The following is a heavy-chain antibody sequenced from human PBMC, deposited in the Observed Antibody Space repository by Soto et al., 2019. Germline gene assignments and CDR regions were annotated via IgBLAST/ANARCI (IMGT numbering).Heavy chain of an antibody. CDR3: ARQPGYYDILTGYSTYYFDY. CDR2: IYYRGNT. D-gene: IGHD3-9*01. CDR1: GGSISSYY. J-gene: IGHJ4*02. Sequence: PSETLSLTCTVSGGSISSYYRNWIRQPPGKGLEWIGYIYYRGNTNHNPSLKSRVTISVDTSKNQFSLKLSSVTAADTAVYYCARQPGYYDILTGYSTYYFDYWGQGTPVTVSS. V-gene: IGHV4-59*08.